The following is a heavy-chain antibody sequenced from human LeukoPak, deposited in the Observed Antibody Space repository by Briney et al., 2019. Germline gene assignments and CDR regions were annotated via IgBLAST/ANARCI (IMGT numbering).Heavy chain of an antibody. CDR3: ARDLSSNYVY. V-gene: IGHV1-46*01. CDR1: GYTFTSYY. Sequence: ASVKVCCKASGYTFTSYYMHWVRQAPGQGLEWMGIINPSGGSTSSAQKFQGRVTMTRDTSTSTVYMELSSLRSEDTAVYYCARDLSSNYVYWGQGTLVTVSS. D-gene: IGHD4-11*01. CDR2: INPSGGST. J-gene: IGHJ4*02.